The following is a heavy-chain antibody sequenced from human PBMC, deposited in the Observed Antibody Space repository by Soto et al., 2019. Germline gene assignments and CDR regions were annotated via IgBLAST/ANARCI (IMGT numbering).Heavy chain of an antibody. CDR1: GFTLSNIG. Sequence: QVQLVESGGGVVQPGTSLRLACAASGFTLSNIGMQWVRQAPGKGLEWVAVISAGGNTKYYADSVKGRFTISRDNSKNTLFLQMNSLRTEGTAVYYCAKESGGDRYAAYFDLWGQGTLVTVSA. D-gene: IGHD2-21*02. V-gene: IGHV3-30*18. CDR3: AKESGGDRYAAYFDL. J-gene: IGHJ4*02. CDR2: ISAGGNTK.